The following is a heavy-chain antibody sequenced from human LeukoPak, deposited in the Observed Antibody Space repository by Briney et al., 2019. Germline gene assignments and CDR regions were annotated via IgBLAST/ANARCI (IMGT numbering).Heavy chain of an antibody. D-gene: IGHD4-17*01. J-gene: IGHJ4*02. CDR2: INPNSGGT. CDR3: AREYGDYSTDY. Sequence: ASVKVSCKASGYTFTSYYMHWVRQAPGQGLEWMGWINPNSGGTNYAQKFQGRVTMTRDTSISTAYMELSRPRSDDTAVYYCAREYGDYSTDYWGQGTLVTVSS. CDR1: GYTFTSYY. V-gene: IGHV1-2*02.